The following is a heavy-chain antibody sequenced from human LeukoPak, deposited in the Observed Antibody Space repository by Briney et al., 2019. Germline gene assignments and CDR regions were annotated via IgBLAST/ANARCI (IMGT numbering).Heavy chain of an antibody. J-gene: IGHJ4*02. CDR3: ARVEGHSSSSCYDY. V-gene: IGHV3-48*04. D-gene: IGHD6-6*01. CDR2: ISSSGNTI. CDR1: GFTFSSYA. Sequence: GGSLRLSCAASGFTFSSYAMSWVRQAPGKGLEWVSYISSSGNTIFYADSVKGRFTISRDNAKNSLYLQMNSLRAEDTAVYYCARVEGHSSSSCYDYWGQGTLVTVSS.